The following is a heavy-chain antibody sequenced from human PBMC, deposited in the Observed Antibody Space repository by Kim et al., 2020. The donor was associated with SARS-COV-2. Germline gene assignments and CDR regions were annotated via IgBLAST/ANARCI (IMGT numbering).Heavy chain of an antibody. V-gene: IGHV4-59*01. D-gene: IGHD1-1*01. J-gene: IGHJ3*02. Sequence: SETLSLTCTVSGGSISSYYWSWIRQPPGKGLEWIGYTYYGGSTNYNPSLKSRVTISVDTSKNQFSLKLSSVTAADTAVYSCARALDSDAFDIWGQGTMVTVSS. CDR1: GGSISSYY. CDR3: ARALDSDAFDI. CDR2: TYYGGST.